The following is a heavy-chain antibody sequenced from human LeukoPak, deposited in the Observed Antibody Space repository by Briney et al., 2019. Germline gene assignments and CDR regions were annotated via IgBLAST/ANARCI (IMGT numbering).Heavy chain of an antibody. V-gene: IGHV1-2*02. D-gene: IGHD6-13*01. J-gene: IGHJ4*02. CDR3: TRTHLAADGARPIDY. Sequence: ASVKVSCKASGYTFTGFYMHWLRQAPGRGLEWLGWINPESGVTHYAQYFQGRVTMTRATSINTAYMELRSLTSDDTAVYYCTRTHLAADGARPIDYWGQGTLVTVSS. CDR2: INPESGVT. CDR1: GYTFTGFY.